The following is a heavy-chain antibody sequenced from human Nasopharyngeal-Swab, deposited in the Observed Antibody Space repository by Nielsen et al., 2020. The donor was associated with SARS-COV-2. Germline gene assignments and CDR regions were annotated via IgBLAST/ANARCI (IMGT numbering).Heavy chain of an antibody. D-gene: IGHD6-19*01. CDR1: GGSLSSSSYY. Sequence: SETLSLTCTVSGGSLSSSSYYWGWIRQPPGKGLEWIGSIYYRGSTHYNPSLKSRVTISVDTSKNQFSLKVSSVTAADTAVYYCARPWLGRRPPDYWGQGTLVTVSS. CDR2: IYYRGST. J-gene: IGHJ4*02. CDR3: ARPWLGRRPPDY. V-gene: IGHV4-39*01.